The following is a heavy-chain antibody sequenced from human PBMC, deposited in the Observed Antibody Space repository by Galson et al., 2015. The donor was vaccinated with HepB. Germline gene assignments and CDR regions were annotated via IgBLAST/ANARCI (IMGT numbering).Heavy chain of an antibody. D-gene: IGHD2-2*02. CDR1: GDSVSSNSAA. CDR3: ARDIVVVPAAIPEKTFDY. J-gene: IGHJ4*02. V-gene: IGHV6-1*01. CDR2: TYYRSKWYN. Sequence: CAISGDSVSSNSAAWNWIRQSPSRGLEWLGRTYYRSKWYNDYAVSVKSRITINPDTSKNQFSLQLNSVTPEDTAVYYCARDIVVVPAAIPEKTFDYWGQGTLVTVSS.